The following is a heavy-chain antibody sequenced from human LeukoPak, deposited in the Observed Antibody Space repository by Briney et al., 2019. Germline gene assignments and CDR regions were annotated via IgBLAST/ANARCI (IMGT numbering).Heavy chain of an antibody. CDR1: GYTFTSYD. J-gene: IGHJ4*02. CDR3: ATVTRDCSRASCYNY. D-gene: IGHD2-2*02. Sequence: ASVKVSCKASGYTFTSYDINWVRQATGQGLEWMGWMNPNSGHTGYAQKFQGRITMTRNTPISTAYMELSSLGSEDTAVYYCATVTRDCSRASCYNYWGQGTLVTVSP. CDR2: MNPNSGHT. V-gene: IGHV1-8*01.